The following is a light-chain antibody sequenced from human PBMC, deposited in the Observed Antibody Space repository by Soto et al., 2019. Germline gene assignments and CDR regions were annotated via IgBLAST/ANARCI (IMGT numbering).Light chain of an antibody. CDR2: EAS. CDR1: QSISGS. V-gene: IGKV1-5*03. CDR3: QQYNGYWS. J-gene: IGKJ1*01. Sequence: DIQMTQSPSTLSASVGDRVTITCRASQSISGSLAWYQQKPGKAPKLLIYEASNLKSGVTSRFSGSGSGTEYTLTIRRLQPDDSASYYCQQYNGYWSFGQGTRVEIK.